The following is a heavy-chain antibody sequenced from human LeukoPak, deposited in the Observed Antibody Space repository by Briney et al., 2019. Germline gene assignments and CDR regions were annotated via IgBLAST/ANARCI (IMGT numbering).Heavy chain of an antibody. Sequence: SETLSLTCAVYSGSFSGYYWSWIRQPPGKGLEWIGEINQSGSTNYNPSLKSRVTISVDTSRNQFSLKLSSVTAADTAVYYCARSSEGRYYYDSSGFSYYYYYMDVWGKGTTVTISS. D-gene: IGHD3-22*01. CDR2: INQSGST. CDR1: SGSFSGYY. V-gene: IGHV4-34*01. CDR3: ARSSEGRYYYDSSGFSYYYYYMDV. J-gene: IGHJ6*03.